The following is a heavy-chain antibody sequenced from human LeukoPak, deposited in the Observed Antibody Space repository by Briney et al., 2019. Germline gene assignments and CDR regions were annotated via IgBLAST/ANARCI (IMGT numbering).Heavy chain of an antibody. CDR3: AKDRIAAAGMGALVY. J-gene: IGHJ4*02. V-gene: IGHV3-30*18. CDR2: ISSDGSNK. CDR1: GFTFSSYG. D-gene: IGHD6-13*01. Sequence: GGSLRLSCAASGFTFSSYGTHWVRQAPGKGLEWVAVISSDGSNKYYADSVKGRFTISRDNSKNTLYLQMNSLRAEDTAVYYCAKDRIAAAGMGALVYWGQGTLVTVSS.